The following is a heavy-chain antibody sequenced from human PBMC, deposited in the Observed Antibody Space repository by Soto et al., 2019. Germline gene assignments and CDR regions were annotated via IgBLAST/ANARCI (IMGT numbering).Heavy chain of an antibody. CDR2: ISGSGGST. Sequence: PGGSLRLSCAASGFTFSSYAMSWVLQAPGKGLEWVSAISGSGGSTYYADSVKGRFTISRDNSKNTLYLQMNSLRAEDTAVYYCAKPYEDTAMVTGAFDIWGQGTMVTVSS. J-gene: IGHJ3*02. V-gene: IGHV3-23*01. CDR3: AKPYEDTAMVTGAFDI. D-gene: IGHD5-18*01. CDR1: GFTFSSYA.